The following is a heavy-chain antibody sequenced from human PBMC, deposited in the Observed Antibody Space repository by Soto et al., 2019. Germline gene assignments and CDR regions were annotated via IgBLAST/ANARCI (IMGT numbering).Heavy chain of an antibody. J-gene: IGHJ1*01. CDR1: GYTFTSYF. CDR2: INPSDTNT. D-gene: IGHD6-19*01. CDR3: ARAERYTGWYAYFQH. Sequence: QVQLVQSGAEVKKPGASVKVSCKASGYTFTSYFIHWVRQTPGQGLEWLGLINPSDTNTRYAQKFQGSVTMTRDTSTSTVYMELSSLRSEDTAVYFCARAERYTGWYAYFQHWGQGTLISVSS. V-gene: IGHV1-46*01.